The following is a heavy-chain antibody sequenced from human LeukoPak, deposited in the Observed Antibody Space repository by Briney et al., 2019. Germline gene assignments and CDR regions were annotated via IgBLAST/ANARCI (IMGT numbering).Heavy chain of an antibody. V-gene: IGHV3-74*01. CDR1: GFTFSSYW. J-gene: IGHJ4*02. CDR2: INSVGSST. D-gene: IGHD6-19*01. CDR3: AGIAVASDY. Sequence: GGPLRLSCAASGFTFSSYWMHWARQARGEGLVCVSCINSVGSSTSYADSVKGRFTISRDNAKNTLYLQMNSLRAEDTAVYYCAGIAVASDYWGQGTLVTVSS.